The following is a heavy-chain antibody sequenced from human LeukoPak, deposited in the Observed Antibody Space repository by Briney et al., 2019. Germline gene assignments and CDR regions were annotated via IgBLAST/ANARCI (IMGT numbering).Heavy chain of an antibody. CDR1: GFTFSSYG. Sequence: GSLLLSCAAAGFTFSSYGMDGGRQATGKGVEGVAVIWYDGSNKYYADSVKGRFTISRDNSKNTLYLQMNSLRAEDTAVYYCAKDNAYDTMGVAFDIWGQGTMVTVSS. J-gene: IGHJ3*02. V-gene: IGHV3-33*06. D-gene: IGHD3-22*01. CDR2: IWYDGSNK. CDR3: AKDNAYDTMGVAFDI.